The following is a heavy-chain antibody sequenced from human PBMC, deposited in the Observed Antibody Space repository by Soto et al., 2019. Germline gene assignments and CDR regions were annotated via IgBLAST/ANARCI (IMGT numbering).Heavy chain of an antibody. V-gene: IGHV3-30-3*01. CDR1: GFTLSPYA. Sequence: QVQLVESGGGVVQPGRSLRLSCAASGFTLSPYALFWVRQAPGKGLEYVAVISYDGSDKYYADSVKGRFTISRDNSKNKLYLQMTSLRAEDPGICYCARGSYGNRHYDHAMDVWGQGTTVTVSS. CDR2: ISYDGSDK. CDR3: ARGSYGNRHYDHAMDV. D-gene: IGHD4-4*01. J-gene: IGHJ6*02.